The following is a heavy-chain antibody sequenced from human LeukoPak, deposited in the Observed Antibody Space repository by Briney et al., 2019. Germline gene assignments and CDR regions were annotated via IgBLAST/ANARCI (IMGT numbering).Heavy chain of an antibody. CDR1: GFTFSSYG. J-gene: IGHJ4*02. D-gene: IGHD3-10*01. V-gene: IGHV3-30*02. Sequence: QPGGSLRLTCAASGFTFSSYGMHWVRQAPGKGLEWVAFIRYDGSNKYYADSVKGRFTISRDNSKNTLYLQVNSLRAEDTAVYYCAKATGYWGQGTLVTVSS. CDR2: IRYDGSNK. CDR3: AKATGY.